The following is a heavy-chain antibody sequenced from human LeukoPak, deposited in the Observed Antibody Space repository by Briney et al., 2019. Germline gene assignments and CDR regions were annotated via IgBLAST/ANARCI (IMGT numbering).Heavy chain of an antibody. J-gene: IGHJ4*02. V-gene: IGHV3-7*01. CDR2: IKQDGSEK. Sequence: GGSLRLSCAASGSTFSSYWMSWVRQAPGKGLEWVANIKQDGSEKYYVDSVKGRFTISRDNAKNSLYLQMNSLRAEDTAVYYCARDDNDSWNRIDYWGLGTLVTVSS. D-gene: IGHD1-1*01. CDR1: GSTFSSYW. CDR3: ARDDNDSWNRIDY.